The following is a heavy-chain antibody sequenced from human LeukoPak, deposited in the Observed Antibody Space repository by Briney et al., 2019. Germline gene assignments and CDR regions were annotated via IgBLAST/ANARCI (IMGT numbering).Heavy chain of an antibody. J-gene: IGHJ3*02. V-gene: IGHV1-58*01. Sequence: SVKVSCKASVFTFTSSAVQWVRQARGQRLEWIGWIVVGSGNTNYAQKFQERVTITRDMSTSTAYMELSSLRSEDTAVYYCAAAGATISAFDIWGQGTMVTVSS. D-gene: IGHD1-26*01. CDR3: AAAGATISAFDI. CDR1: VFTFTSSA. CDR2: IVVGSGNT.